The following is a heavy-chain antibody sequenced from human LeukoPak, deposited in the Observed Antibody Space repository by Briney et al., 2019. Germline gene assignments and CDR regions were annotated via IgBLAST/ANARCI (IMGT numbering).Heavy chain of an antibody. Sequence: PSETLSLTCTVSGGSISSYYWSWIRQPPGKGLEWIGYIYYSGSTNYNPSLKSRVTISVDTSKNQFSLKLSSVTAADTAVYYCARAIERTFAGYNWFDPWGQGTLVTVSS. CDR2: IYYSGST. CDR3: ARAIERTFAGYNWFDP. V-gene: IGHV4-59*08. D-gene: IGHD2/OR15-2a*01. CDR1: GGSISSYY. J-gene: IGHJ5*02.